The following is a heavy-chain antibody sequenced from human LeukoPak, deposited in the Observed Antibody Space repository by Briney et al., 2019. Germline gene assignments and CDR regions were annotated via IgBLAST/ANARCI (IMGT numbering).Heavy chain of an antibody. CDR1: GGSISSYY. J-gene: IGHJ4*02. V-gene: IGHV4-59*08. Sequence: PSETLSLTCTVSGGSISSYYWSWIRQPPGKGLEWIGYIYYSGSTNYNPSLKSRVTISVDTSKNQFSLKLSSVTAADTAVYYCARVDTAIQYRGLSDYWGQGTLVTVSS. D-gene: IGHD5-18*01. CDR2: IYYSGST. CDR3: ARVDTAIQYRGLSDY.